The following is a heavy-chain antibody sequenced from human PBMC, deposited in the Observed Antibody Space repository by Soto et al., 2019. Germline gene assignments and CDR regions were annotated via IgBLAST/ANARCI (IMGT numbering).Heavy chain of an antibody. CDR1: GFTFSSYS. Sequence: VGSLRLSCAASGFTFSSYSMNWVRQAPGKGLEWVSSISSSSSYIYYADSVKGRFTISRDNAKNSLYLQMNSLRAEDTAVYYCARDLGYDFWSGYSWYYYYYGMDVWGQGTTVTVSS. CDR3: ARDLGYDFWSGYSWYYYYYGMDV. D-gene: IGHD3-3*01. CDR2: ISSSSSYI. V-gene: IGHV3-21*01. J-gene: IGHJ6*02.